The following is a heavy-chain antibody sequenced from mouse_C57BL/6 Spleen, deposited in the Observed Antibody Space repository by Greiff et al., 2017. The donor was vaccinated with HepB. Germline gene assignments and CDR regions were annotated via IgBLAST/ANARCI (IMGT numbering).Heavy chain of an antibody. Sequence: QVQLQQPGAELVMPGASVKLSCKASGYTFTSYWMHWVKQRPGQGLEWIGEIDPSDSYTNYNQKFKGKSTLTVDKSSSTAYMQLSSLTSEDSAVYYCARGAPAYYDYWGQGTTRTVSS. V-gene: IGHV1-69*01. CDR1: GYTFTSYW. J-gene: IGHJ2*01. CDR3: ARGAPAYYDY. CDR2: IDPSDSYT.